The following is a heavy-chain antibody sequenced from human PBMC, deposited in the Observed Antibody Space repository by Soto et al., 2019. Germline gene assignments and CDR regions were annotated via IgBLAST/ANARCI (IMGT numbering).Heavy chain of an antibody. J-gene: IGHJ3*02. CDR3: ARENEAFDI. CDR2: INLDGSVT. Sequence: GGSLRLSCADSGFTFSNYWMHWVRQAPGKGLVWVSRINLDGSVTSYADSVKGRFTISRDNAKNTLFLQMRSLRAEDTAVYYCARENEAFDIWGQGTLVTVSS. CDR1: GFTFSNYW. D-gene: IGHD1-1*01. V-gene: IGHV3-74*01.